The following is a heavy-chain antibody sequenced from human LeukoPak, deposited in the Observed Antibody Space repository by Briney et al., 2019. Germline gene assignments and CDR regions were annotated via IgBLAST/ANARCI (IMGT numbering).Heavy chain of an antibody. J-gene: IGHJ1*01. CDR2: INHSGST. V-gene: IGHV4-34*01. D-gene: IGHD2-2*01. Sequence: SETLSLTCAVYGGSFSGYYWSWIRQPPGKGLEWIGEINHSGSTNYNPSLKSRVTISVDTSKNQFSLKLSSVTAADTAVYYCARHADVPLAEYFQHWGQGTLVTVSS. CDR3: ARHADVPLAEYFQH. CDR1: GGSFSGYY.